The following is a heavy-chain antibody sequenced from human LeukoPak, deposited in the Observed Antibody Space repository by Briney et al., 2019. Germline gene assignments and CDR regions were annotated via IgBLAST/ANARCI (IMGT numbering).Heavy chain of an antibody. CDR2: IYTSGST. CDR1: GGSISSSSYY. Sequence: SETLSLTCTVSGGSISSSSYYWGWIRQPPGKGLEWIGRIYTSGSTNYNPSLKSRVTISVDTSKNQFSLRLSSVTAADTAVYYCARHGAEYCSGDSCYSMWFDPWGQGTLVTVSS. V-gene: IGHV4-39*01. D-gene: IGHD2-15*01. CDR3: ARHGAEYCSGDSCYSMWFDP. J-gene: IGHJ5*02.